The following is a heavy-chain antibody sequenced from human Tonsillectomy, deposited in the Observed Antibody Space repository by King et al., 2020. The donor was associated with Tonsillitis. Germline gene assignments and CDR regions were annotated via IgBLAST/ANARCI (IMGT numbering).Heavy chain of an antibody. CDR2: IIPILFTA. CDR1: GGTFSSYV. CDR3: AIAAGTQNFYSYYMDV. V-gene: IGHV1-69*01. Sequence: HVQLVESGAEVKKPGSSVKVSCKASGGTFSSYVISWVRQAPGQGLEWMGGIIPILFTANYAQKFQGRVTITAGESTSTVYMELTSLRSEDTAVYYCAIAAGTQNFYSYYMDVWSKGTTVTVSS. D-gene: IGHD6-13*01. J-gene: IGHJ6*03.